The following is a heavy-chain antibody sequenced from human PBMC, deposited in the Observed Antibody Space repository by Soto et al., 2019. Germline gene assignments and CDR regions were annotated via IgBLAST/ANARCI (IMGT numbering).Heavy chain of an antibody. J-gene: IGHJ4*02. D-gene: IGHD2-2*01. CDR3: AKDRSMGLHRYYFDY. V-gene: IGHV3-23*01. CDR1: QFTFRSYG. CDR2: ISGSGGST. Sequence: HPGGSLRLSCATSQFTFRSYGMHWVRQAPGKGLEWVSAISGSGGSTYYADSVKGRFTISRDNSKNTLYLQMNSLRAEDTAVYYCAKDRSMGLHRYYFDYWGQGTLVTVSS.